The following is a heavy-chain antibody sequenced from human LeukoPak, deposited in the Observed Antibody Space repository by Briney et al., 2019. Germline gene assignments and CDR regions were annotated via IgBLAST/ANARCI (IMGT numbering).Heavy chain of an antibody. J-gene: IGHJ4*02. CDR2: INLNSGRT. CDR1: GYTFSDYY. V-gene: IGHV1-2*02. D-gene: IGHD3-22*01. Sequence: ASVKVSCRASGYTFSDYYMHWVRQAPGQGLEWMGWINLNSGRTHYGQKFQGRVTMTSDTSLNTAYMELSRLRSDDTALYYCARGTYCDSSGYSGVRLFDYWGQGTLDTVSS. CDR3: ARGTYCDSSGYSGVRLFDY.